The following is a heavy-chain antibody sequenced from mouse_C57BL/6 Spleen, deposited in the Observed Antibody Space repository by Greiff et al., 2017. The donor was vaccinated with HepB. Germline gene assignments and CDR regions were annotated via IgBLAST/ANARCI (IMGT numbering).Heavy chain of an antibody. V-gene: IGHV1-81*01. J-gene: IGHJ2*01. Sequence: QQSCKASGYTFTSYGISWVKQRTGQGLEWIGEIYPRSGNTYYNEKFKGKATLTADKSSSTAYMELRSLTSEDSAVYFCARSGLLLPLDYWGQGTTLTVSS. CDR1: GYTFTSYG. D-gene: IGHD2-1*01. CDR2: IYPRSGNT. CDR3: ARSGLLLPLDY.